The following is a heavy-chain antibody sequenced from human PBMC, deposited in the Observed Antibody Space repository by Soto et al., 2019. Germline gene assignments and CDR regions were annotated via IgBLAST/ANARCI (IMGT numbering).Heavy chain of an antibody. Sequence: QVQLQESGPGLVKPSETLSLTCTVSGGSISSYYWSWIRQPPGKGLEWIGYIYYSGSTNYNPSLKSRVTISVDTSKNQFSLKLSSVTAADTAVYYCARKGRSGYQTKRAFDIWGQGTMVTVSS. V-gene: IGHV4-59*08. CDR3: ARKGRSGYQTKRAFDI. D-gene: IGHD3-22*01. J-gene: IGHJ3*02. CDR2: IYYSGST. CDR1: GGSISSYY.